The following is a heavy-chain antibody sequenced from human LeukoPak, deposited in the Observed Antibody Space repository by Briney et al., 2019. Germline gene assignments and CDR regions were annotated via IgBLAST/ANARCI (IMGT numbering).Heavy chain of an antibody. Sequence: GGSLRLSCAASGFTFSSYGMHWVRQAPGKGLEWVALIRYDGSNTFYTDSVKGRFTISRDNSKNTLYLQMNSLRVEDTAIYYCAKGPQLGSAYHPDYWGQGTLVTVSS. D-gene: IGHD3-16*01. J-gene: IGHJ4*02. CDR1: GFTFSSYG. CDR3: AKGPQLGSAYHPDY. V-gene: IGHV3-30*02. CDR2: IRYDGSNT.